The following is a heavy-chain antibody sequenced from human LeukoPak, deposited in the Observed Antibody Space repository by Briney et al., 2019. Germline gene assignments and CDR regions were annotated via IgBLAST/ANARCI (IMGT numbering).Heavy chain of an antibody. V-gene: IGHV4-59*08. CDR1: GGSISGYY. J-gene: IGHJ3*02. Sequence: PSETLSLTCTVSGGSISGYYWSWIRQPPGKGLEWIGNIYYSGSTNYNPSLKSRVTMSVDTSKNQFSLKLSSVTAADTAVYYCARRWRAFDIWGQGTMVTVSS. D-gene: IGHD2-15*01. CDR3: ARRWRAFDI. CDR2: IYYSGST.